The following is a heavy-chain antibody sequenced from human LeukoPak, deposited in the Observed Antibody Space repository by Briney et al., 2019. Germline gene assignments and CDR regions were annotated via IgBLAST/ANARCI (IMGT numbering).Heavy chain of an antibody. Sequence: SQTLSLTCTVSGGSISSGDYYWSWIRQPPGKGLEWIGHIYYSGSTNYNPSLKSRVTISVDTSKNQFSLKLSSVSAADTAVYYCARGLPGLLYYFDYWGQGTLVTVSS. CDR3: ARGLPGLLYYFDY. V-gene: IGHV4-61*08. CDR1: GGSISSGDYY. J-gene: IGHJ4*02. D-gene: IGHD1-26*01. CDR2: IYYSGST.